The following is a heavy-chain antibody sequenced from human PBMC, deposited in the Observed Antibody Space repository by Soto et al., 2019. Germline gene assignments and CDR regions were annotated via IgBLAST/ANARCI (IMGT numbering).Heavy chain of an antibody. V-gene: IGHV1-18*01. CDR3: AREPALGGPFDY. CDR2: ISAYNGNT. Sequence: QVQLVQSGAEVKKPGASVKVSCKASGYTFNSYGISWVRQAPGQGLEWMGWISAYNGNTKYAQKVQGRVTMTTDTSTSTAYVELRSLRSDDTAVYYCAREPALGGPFDYWGQGTLVTVSS. CDR1: GYTFNSYG. J-gene: IGHJ4*02. D-gene: IGHD3-16*01.